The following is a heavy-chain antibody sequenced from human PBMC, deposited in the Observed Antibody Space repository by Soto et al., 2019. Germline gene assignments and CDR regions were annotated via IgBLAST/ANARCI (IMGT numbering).Heavy chain of an antibody. CDR2: IYHSGST. D-gene: IGHD3-22*01. CDR1: GGSISSGGYS. Sequence: QLQLQESGSGLVKPSQTLSLTCAVSGGSISSGGYSWSWIRQPPGKGREWIGYIYHSGSTYYNPSLKSRVTISVDRAKNQFSLKLSSVTAADTAVYYCARGTNYYDSSGYYYVGGAFDIWGQGTMVTVSS. V-gene: IGHV4-30-2*01. J-gene: IGHJ3*02. CDR3: ARGTNYYDSSGYYYVGGAFDI.